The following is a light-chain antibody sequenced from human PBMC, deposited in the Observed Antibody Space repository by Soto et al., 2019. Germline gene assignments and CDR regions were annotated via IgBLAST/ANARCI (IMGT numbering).Light chain of an antibody. J-gene: IGKJ4*01. CDR1: QSVSSY. CDR2: DAS. CDR3: QQRSNWPPVT. V-gene: IGKV3-11*01. Sequence: EIVLTQSPATLSLSPGERATLSCRASQSVSSYLAWYQQKPGQAPRLLIYDASNRATGIPARFSGSGSWTDFTLTISSLEPEDFANDYCQQRSNWPPVTFGGGTKVEIK.